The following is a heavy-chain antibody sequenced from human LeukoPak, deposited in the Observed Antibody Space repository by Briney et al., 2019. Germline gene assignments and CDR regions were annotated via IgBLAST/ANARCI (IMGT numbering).Heavy chain of an antibody. J-gene: IGHJ5*02. CDR2: ISSTGDSP. CDR1: GFTFRSYA. Sequence: GGSLRLSCAASGFTFRSYAMNWVRQAPGKGLEWVSAISSTGDSPHYADSVKGLFTISRDNSKNTLYLQMNSLRAEGTAFYYCAKDIGWFDPWGQGTLVTVSS. CDR3: AKDIGWFDP. V-gene: IGHV3-23*01.